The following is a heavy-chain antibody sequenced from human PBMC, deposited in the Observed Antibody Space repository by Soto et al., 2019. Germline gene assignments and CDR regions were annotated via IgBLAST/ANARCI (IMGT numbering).Heavy chain of an antibody. J-gene: IGHJ6*02. V-gene: IGHV1-69*01. CDR3: EIDVGAGEWCFV. D-gene: IGHD3-10*01. Sequence: QVQLVQSGTEVKKPGSSAKVSCKASGGTFSNYVISWVRQAPGQGLEWMGGIIPLFGTTDYAKKFQGRIAITADESPTTVYMDLISLRFEDTAVYFCEIDVGAGEWCFVWGQCTTVIVSS. CDR1: GGTFSNYV. CDR2: IIPLFGTT.